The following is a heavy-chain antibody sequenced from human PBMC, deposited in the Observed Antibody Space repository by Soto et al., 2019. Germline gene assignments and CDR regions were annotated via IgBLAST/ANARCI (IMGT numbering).Heavy chain of an antibody. Sequence: GGSLRLSCAASGFTFSSYGMHWVRQAPGKGLEWVAVIWYDGSNKYYADSVKGRFTISRDNSKNTLYLQMNSLRAEDTAVYYCAREVTDESSSDYYYGMDVWGQGTTVTVSS. V-gene: IGHV3-33*01. J-gene: IGHJ6*02. CDR3: AREVTDESSSDYYYGMDV. D-gene: IGHD6-6*01. CDR2: IWYDGSNK. CDR1: GFTFSSYG.